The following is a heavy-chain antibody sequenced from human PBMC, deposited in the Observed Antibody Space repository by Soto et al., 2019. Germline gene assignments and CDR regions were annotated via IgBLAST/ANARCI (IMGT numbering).Heavy chain of an antibody. D-gene: IGHD4-17*01. CDR3: AIPRTVCYYYGMDV. CDR2: IIPIFGTA. Sequence: SVKVSCKASGGTFSSYAISWVRQAPGQGLEWMGGIIPIFGTANYAQKFQGRVTITADESTSTAYMELSSLRSEDTAVYYCAIPRTVCYYYGMDVWGQGTTVTVSS. CDR1: GGTFSSYA. J-gene: IGHJ6*02. V-gene: IGHV1-69*13.